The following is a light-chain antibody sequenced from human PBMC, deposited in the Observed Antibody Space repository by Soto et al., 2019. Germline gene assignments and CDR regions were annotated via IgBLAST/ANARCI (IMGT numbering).Light chain of an antibody. J-gene: IGKJ1*01. CDR2: GAS. CDR1: QSLSNNY. V-gene: IGKV3-20*01. Sequence: EIVLTQSPVTLSLSPGERATLSCRASQSLSNNYLAWYQQKPGQAPRLLIYGASNRATGIPDRFSGSGSGTDFTLTISRLEPEDFAVYYCQQYGSSGTFGQGTKVDIK. CDR3: QQYGSSGT.